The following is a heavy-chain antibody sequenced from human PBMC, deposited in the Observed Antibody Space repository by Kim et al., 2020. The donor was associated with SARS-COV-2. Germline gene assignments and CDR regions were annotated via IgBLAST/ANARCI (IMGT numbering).Heavy chain of an antibody. V-gene: IGHV3-23*03. CDR3: AKSSIPGSWSFDY. J-gene: IGHJ4*02. Sequence: ADSVQCRFTLYRDTSKNTLYLHMNSLRAEDTAVYSCAKSSIPGSWSFDYWGQGTLVTVSS. D-gene: IGHD2-15*01.